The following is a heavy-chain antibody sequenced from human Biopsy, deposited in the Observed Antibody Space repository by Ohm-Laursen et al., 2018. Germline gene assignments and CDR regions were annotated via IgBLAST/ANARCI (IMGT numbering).Heavy chain of an antibody. J-gene: IGHJ4*02. V-gene: IGHV3-33*08. CDR1: GFPFTGFS. D-gene: IGHD3/OR15-3a*01. CDR3: ARDGAAGYGLDV. CDR2: IWYDGSRQ. Sequence: RSLRLSCAASGFPFTGFSMDWVRQAPGKGLEWVAVIWYDGSRQYYADSVKGRFTISRDNSKNTLYLQMNSLRAEDTAVYYCARDGAAGYGLDVWGQGILVTVSS.